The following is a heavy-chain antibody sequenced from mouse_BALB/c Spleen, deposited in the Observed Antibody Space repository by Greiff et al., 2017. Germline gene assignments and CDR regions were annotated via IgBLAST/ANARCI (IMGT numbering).Heavy chain of an antibody. D-gene: IGHD2-1*01. CDR3: ARRTYYGNYGYFDY. CDR2: ISYSGST. Sequence: VQLKESGPGLVKPSQSLSLTCTVTGYSITSDYAWNWIRQFPGNKLEWMGYISYSGSTSYNPSLKSRISITRDTSKNQFFLQLNSVTTEDTATYYCARRTYYGNYGYFDYWGQGTTLTVSS. J-gene: IGHJ2*01. CDR1: GYSITSDYA. V-gene: IGHV3-2*02.